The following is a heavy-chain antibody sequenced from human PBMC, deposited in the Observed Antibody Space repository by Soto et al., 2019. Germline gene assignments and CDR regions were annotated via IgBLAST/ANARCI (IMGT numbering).Heavy chain of an antibody. CDR2: IKQDGSEK. CDR3: ARDGSRYGDYRNPDWNFDL. CDR1: GFTFSSYW. Sequence: EVQLVESGGGLVQPGGSLRLSCAASGFTFSSYWMSWVRQAPGKGLEWVANIKQDGSEKYYVDSVKGRFTISRDNAKNSLYLQMNSLRAEDTAVYYCARDGSRYGDYRNPDWNFDLWGRGTLVIVSS. V-gene: IGHV3-7*01. J-gene: IGHJ2*01. D-gene: IGHD4-17*01.